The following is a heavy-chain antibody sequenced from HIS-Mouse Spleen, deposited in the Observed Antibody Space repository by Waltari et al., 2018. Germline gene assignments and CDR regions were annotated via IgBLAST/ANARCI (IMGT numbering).Heavy chain of an antibody. Sequence: QLQLQESGPGLVKPSETLSLTCTVSGGSISRSSYYWGGIRQPPGKGLEWIGSTYYSGSTYYNPSLKSRVTISVDTSKNQFSLKLSSVTAADTAVYYCAREIPYSSSWYDWYFDLWGRGTLVTVSS. CDR2: TYYSGST. D-gene: IGHD6-13*01. J-gene: IGHJ2*01. V-gene: IGHV4-39*07. CDR1: GGSISRSSYY. CDR3: AREIPYSSSWYDWYFDL.